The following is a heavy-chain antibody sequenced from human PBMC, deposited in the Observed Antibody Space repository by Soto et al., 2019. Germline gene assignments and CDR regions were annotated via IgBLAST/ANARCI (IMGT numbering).Heavy chain of an antibody. Sequence: PGGSLRLSCVASGFTFSSYGMHWVRQAPGKGLEWVAVISYDGSNKYYADSVKGRFTISRDNSKNTLYRQMSSLRAEETAVYYCARGGGYYYDSSGYYPEWTFHYWGQGTLVTVSS. CDR1: GFTFSSYG. CDR2: ISYDGSNK. V-gene: IGHV3-30*03. J-gene: IGHJ4*02. D-gene: IGHD3-22*01. CDR3: ARGGGYYYDSSGYYPEWTFHY.